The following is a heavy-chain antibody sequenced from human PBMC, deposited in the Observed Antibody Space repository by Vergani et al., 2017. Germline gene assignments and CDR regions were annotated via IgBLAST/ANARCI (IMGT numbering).Heavy chain of an antibody. Sequence: QVQLVQSGAEVKKPGASVKVSCKASGYTFTDYYIHWVRQAPGQGLEWMGCINPNSGGTNYAQKFQGWVTMTRDTSASTAYMELSSLRSEDTAVYYCAREFIAAFSYFDYWGQGTLVTVSS. CDR1: GYTFTDYY. CDR2: INPNSGGT. V-gene: IGHV1-2*04. CDR3: AREFIAAFSYFDY. J-gene: IGHJ4*02. D-gene: IGHD6-6*01.